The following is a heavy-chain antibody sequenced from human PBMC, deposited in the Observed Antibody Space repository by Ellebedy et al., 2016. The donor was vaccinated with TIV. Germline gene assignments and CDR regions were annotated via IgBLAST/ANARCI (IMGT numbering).Heavy chain of an antibody. V-gene: IGHV3-21*01. CDR3: ARDFWYWGSGSYVGRGMDV. CDR2: ISRSSSQR. Sequence: GGSLRLSCAAAGFTFSDYSMNWVRQAPGKGLEWVSSISRSSSQRFYADSVKGRFTISRDNAKDSLYLQMSSLRAEDTAVYYCARDFWYWGSGSYVGRGMDVWGQGTTVTVSS. CDR1: GFTFSDYS. J-gene: IGHJ6*02. D-gene: IGHD3-10*01.